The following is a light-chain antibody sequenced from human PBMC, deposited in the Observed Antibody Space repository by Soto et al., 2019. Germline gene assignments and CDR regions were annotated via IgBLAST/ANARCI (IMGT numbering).Light chain of an antibody. CDR3: NSYTTSSTYV. V-gene: IGLV2-14*01. CDR1: SSDVGSYNR. CDR2: EVS. Sequence: SVLTQPASVSGSPGQSITISCTGTSSDVGSYNRVSWYQQPPGTAPKLMIYEVSNRPSGVSNRFSGSKSGNTASLTISGLQAEDEADYFCNSYTTSSTYVFGTGTKVTV. J-gene: IGLJ1*01.